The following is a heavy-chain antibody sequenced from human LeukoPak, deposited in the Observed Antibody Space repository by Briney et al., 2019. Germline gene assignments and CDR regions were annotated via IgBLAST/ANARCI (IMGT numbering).Heavy chain of an antibody. J-gene: IGHJ4*02. D-gene: IGHD3-10*01. CDR2: IRYDGNNR. V-gene: IGHV3-30*02. CDR3: ARDGANYYGSGSYSAYFDY. CDR1: GFTFSSYG. Sequence: GGSLRLSCAASGFTFSSYGMHWVRQAPGKGLEWVAFIRYDGNNRYYADSVKGRFTISRDNSKNTLYLQMNSLRAEDTAVYYCARDGANYYGSGSYSAYFDYWGQGTLVTVSS.